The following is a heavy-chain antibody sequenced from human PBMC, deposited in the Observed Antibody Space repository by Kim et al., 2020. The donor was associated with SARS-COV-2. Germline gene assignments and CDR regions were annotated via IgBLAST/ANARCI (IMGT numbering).Heavy chain of an antibody. V-gene: IGHV3-23*01. Sequence: AESVKGRFTIHRENSKNTLYLQMNSLGAEDTAVYYCAKGRGHYYYYGMDVWGQGTTVTVSS. J-gene: IGHJ6*02. CDR3: AKGRGHYYYYGMDV. D-gene: IGHD3-10*01.